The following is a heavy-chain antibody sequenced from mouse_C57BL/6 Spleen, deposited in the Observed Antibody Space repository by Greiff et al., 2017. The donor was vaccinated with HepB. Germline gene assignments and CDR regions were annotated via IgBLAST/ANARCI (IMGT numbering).Heavy chain of an antibody. CDR1: GFTFSDYG. J-gene: IGHJ4*01. D-gene: IGHD2-3*01. V-gene: IGHV5-17*01. Sequence: DVMLVESGGGLVKPGGSLKLSCAASGFTFSDYGMHWVRQAPEKGLEWVAYISSGSSTIYYADTVKGRFTISRDNAKNTLFLQMTSLRSEDTAMYYCARPMVSYAMDYWGQGTSVTVSS. CDR2: ISSGSSTI. CDR3: ARPMVSYAMDY.